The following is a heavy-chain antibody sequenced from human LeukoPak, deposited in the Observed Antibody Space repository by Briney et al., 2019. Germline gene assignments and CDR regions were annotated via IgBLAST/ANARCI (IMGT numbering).Heavy chain of an antibody. D-gene: IGHD4-17*01. J-gene: IGHJ4*02. CDR2: ISYDGSNK. CDR3: VREGSYGDFDY. V-gene: IGHV3-30-3*01. CDR1: GFTFSSYA. Sequence: PGGSLRLSCAASGFTFSSYAMHWVRQAPGKGLEWVAIISYDGSNKYYADSVKGRFTISRDNSKNTLYLQMNSLRAEDTAVYHCVREGSYGDFDYWGQGTLVTVSS.